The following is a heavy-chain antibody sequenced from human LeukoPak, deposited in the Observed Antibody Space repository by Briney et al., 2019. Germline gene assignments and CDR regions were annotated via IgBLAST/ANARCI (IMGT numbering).Heavy chain of an antibody. CDR2: ISGSGGST. CDR3: AKAGRDYGDTVYYFDY. CDR1: GFTFSSYA. D-gene: IGHD4-17*01. J-gene: IGHJ4*02. Sequence: GGSLRLSCAASGFTFSSYAMSWVRQAPGKGLEWVSAISGSGGSTHYADSVKGRFTISRDNSKNTLYLQMNSLRAEDTAVYYCAKAGRDYGDTVYYFDYWGQGTLVTVSS. V-gene: IGHV3-23*01.